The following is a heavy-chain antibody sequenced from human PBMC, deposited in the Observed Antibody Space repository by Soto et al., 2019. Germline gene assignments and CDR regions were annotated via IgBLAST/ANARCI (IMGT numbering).Heavy chain of an antibody. CDR3: ARANSSGYDFGRKEIRRRDSVYLDY. Sequence: EVQLVESGGGLVQPGGYLRLSCAASGFTFSSYSMNWVRKAPGKGLEWVSYISSSSSTIYYADSVKGRFTISRDNAKNSLYLQMNSLRAEDTAVYYCARANSSGYDFGRKEIRRRDSVYLDYWGQGTLVTVSS. D-gene: IGHD5-12*01. CDR1: GFTFSSYS. V-gene: IGHV3-48*01. J-gene: IGHJ4*02. CDR2: ISSSSSTI.